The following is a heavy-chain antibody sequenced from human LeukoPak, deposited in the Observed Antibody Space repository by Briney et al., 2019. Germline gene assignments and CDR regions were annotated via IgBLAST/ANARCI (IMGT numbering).Heavy chain of an antibody. V-gene: IGHV1-18*01. J-gene: IGHJ4*02. CDR3: ARGRAAADDFDL. CDR2: VNTHNGDT. Sequence: ASVKVSCKASGYTVGSYSINWVRQAPGQGLAWLGWVNTHNGDTKYTQKFRGRVTLTTDSSTSTAYMELTSLRSDDTAIYYCARGRAAADDFDLWGQGTPVTVSS. CDR1: GYTVGSYS. D-gene: IGHD6-13*01.